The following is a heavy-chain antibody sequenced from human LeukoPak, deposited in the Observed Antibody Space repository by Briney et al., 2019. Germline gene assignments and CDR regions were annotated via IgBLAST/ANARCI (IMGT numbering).Heavy chain of an antibody. CDR3: AKGRDAYNYWYFDL. J-gene: IGHJ2*01. CDR1: GFTFSNSG. CDR2: ISGSGGSS. D-gene: IGHD5-24*01. V-gene: IGHV3-23*01. Sequence: PGGSLRLSCAASGFTFSNSGMSWVRQAPGEGLEWVSAISGSGGSSYNADSVKGRFTISRGNSKNTLYLQMNSLRAEDTAVYYCAKGRDAYNYWYFDLWGRGTLVTVSS.